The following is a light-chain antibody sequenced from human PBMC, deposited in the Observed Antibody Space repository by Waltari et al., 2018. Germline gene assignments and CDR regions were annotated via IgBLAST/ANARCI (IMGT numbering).Light chain of an antibody. CDR2: PNN. V-gene: IGLV1-47*01. CDR3: ATWDDSLSGVV. CDR1: SSNIGTNS. J-gene: IGLJ2*01. Sequence: QSVLTQPPSASGTPGQGVTISCSGSSSNIGTNSVYWYQQLPGTAPKLRLYPNNPRPVGVPDRFAGSKSGTSASLAISGLRSEDEADYYCATWDDSLSGVVFGGGTKLTVL.